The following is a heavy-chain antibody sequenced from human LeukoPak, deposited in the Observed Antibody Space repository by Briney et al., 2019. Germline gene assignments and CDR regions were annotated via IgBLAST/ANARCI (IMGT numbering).Heavy chain of an antibody. D-gene: IGHD2-15*01. Sequence: GGSLRLSCAASGFTFSSYGMHWVRQAPGKGLEWVAVISYDGSNKYYADSVKGRFTISRDKSKNTLYLQMNSLRAEDTAVYYCAKETGYCSGGSCYSGAFDIWGQGTMVTVSS. J-gene: IGHJ3*02. CDR3: AKETGYCSGGSCYSGAFDI. V-gene: IGHV3-30*18. CDR1: GFTFSSYG. CDR2: ISYDGSNK.